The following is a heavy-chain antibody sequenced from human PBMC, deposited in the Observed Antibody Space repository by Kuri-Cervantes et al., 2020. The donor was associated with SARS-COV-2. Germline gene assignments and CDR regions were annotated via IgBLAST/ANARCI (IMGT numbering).Heavy chain of an antibody. V-gene: IGHV1-69*04. Sequence: SVKVSCKASGGTLSTYTITWVRQAPGRGLEWMGRIIPVLRVENYAQKFQGRVTITADKSTNTAYMELTSLRSEDTAVYYCARDSEMTRDAFEIWGQGTMVTVSS. CDR1: GGTLSTYT. J-gene: IGHJ3*02. D-gene: IGHD4-11*01. CDR3: ARDSEMTRDAFEI. CDR2: IIPVLRVE.